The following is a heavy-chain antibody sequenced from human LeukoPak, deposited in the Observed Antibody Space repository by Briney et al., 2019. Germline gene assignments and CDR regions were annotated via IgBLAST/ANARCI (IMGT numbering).Heavy chain of an antibody. CDR2: ISYDGSNK. D-gene: IGHD3-10*01. J-gene: IGHJ4*02. CDR1: GFTFSSYA. CDR3: ARDHRARRTGIGYFDY. V-gene: IGHV3-30*04. Sequence: QAGGSLRLSCAASGFTFSSYAMHWVRQAPGKGLEWVAVISYDGSNKYYADSVKGRFTISRDNSKNTLYLQMNSLRAEDTAVYYCARDHRARRTGIGYFDYWGQGTLVTVSS.